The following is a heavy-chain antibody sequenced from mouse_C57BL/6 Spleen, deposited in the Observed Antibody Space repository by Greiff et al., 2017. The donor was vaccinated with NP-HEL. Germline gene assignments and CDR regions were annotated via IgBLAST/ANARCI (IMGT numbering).Heavy chain of an antibody. CDR3: AFITTIPFAD. J-gene: IGHJ3*01. CDR1: GYAFTNYL. CDR2: INPGSGGT. Sequence: VQLQQSGAELVRPGTSVKVSCKASGYAFTNYLIEWVKQRPGQGLEWIGVINPGSGGTNYNEKFKGKATLTADKSSSTAYMQLSRLTSEDSAVHFCAFITTIPFADWGQGTLVTVSA. D-gene: IGHD1-1*01. V-gene: IGHV1-54*01.